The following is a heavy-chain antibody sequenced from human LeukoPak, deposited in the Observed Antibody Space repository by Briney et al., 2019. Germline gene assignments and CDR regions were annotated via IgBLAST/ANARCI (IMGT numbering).Heavy chain of an antibody. Sequence: ASVNVSCKASGYTFTDYFMHWVRQAPGQGLEWMGWINSNSGDTNYAQKFQDRVTMTRDTSISKAYMELRRLRSEDTAVYYCARAEVFFDPWGQGTLVTVSS. V-gene: IGHV1-2*02. CDR2: INSNSGDT. J-gene: IGHJ5*02. CDR1: GYTFTDYF. CDR3: ARAEVFFDP.